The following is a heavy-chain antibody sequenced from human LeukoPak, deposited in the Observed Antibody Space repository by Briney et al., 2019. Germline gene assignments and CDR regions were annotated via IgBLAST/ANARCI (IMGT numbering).Heavy chain of an antibody. D-gene: IGHD3-9*01. CDR3: ARASYDILTGYYTDY. CDR2: ITGSGGST. V-gene: IGHV3-23*01. J-gene: IGHJ4*02. CDR1: GFTFSTYG. Sequence: PGGSLRLSCAASGFTFSTYGMSWVRQAPGKGLEWAAAITGSGGSTFYADSVKGRFTISRDNSKNTLYLQMNSLRAEDTAVYYCARASYDILTGYYTDYWGQGTLVTVSS.